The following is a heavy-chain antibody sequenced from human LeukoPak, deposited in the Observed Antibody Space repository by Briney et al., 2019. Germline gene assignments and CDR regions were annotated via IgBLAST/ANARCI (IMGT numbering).Heavy chain of an antibody. CDR1: WFSLSRRGMR. CDR3: ARIDDSSGYYYDY. CDR2: IEWDDHK. J-gene: IGHJ4*02. Sequence: SGPALVRPTQTLTLTCTFSWFSLSRRGMRVSWIRQPPGKALEWLARIEWDDHKFYSTSLKTRLTISKDTSKNQVVLIMTNMDAVDTAIYYCARIDDSSGYYYDYWGQGTLVTVSS. D-gene: IGHD3-22*01. V-gene: IGHV2-70*04.